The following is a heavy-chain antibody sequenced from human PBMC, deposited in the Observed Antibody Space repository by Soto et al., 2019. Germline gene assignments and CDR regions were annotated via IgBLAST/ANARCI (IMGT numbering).Heavy chain of an antibody. V-gene: IGHV2-5*02. CDR2: IYWDDDK. J-gene: IGHJ5*02. CDR3: AHTLYCISTSCYAGGNWFDP. D-gene: IGHD2-2*01. Sequence: QITLKESGPPLVKPTQTLTLTCTFSGFSLSTSGVGVGWIRQPPGKALEWLALIYWDDDKRYSPSLKSRLTITKDTSKNQVVLTMTNMDPVDTATYYCAHTLYCISTSCYAGGNWFDPWGQGTLVTVSS. CDR1: GFSLSTSGVG.